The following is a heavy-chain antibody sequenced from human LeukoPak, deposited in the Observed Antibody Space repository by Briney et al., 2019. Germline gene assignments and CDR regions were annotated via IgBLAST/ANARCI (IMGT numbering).Heavy chain of an antibody. D-gene: IGHD3-9*01. CDR3: AKDRDDILTGYIPFDY. CDR2: INPSGGST. J-gene: IGHJ4*02. V-gene: IGHV1-46*01. CDR1: GYTFTSYY. Sequence: ASVKVSCKASGYTFTSYYMHWVRQAPGQGLEWMGIINPSGGSTSYAQKFQGRVTMTRDTSTSTVYMELSSLRSEDTAVYYCAKDRDDILTGYIPFDYWGQGTLVTVSS.